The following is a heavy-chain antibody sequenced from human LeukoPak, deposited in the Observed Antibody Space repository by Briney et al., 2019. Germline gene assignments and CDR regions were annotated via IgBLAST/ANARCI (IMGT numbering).Heavy chain of an antibody. CDR3: ARGPSGYGSGSYYKGLDY. CDR1: GYSFTSYW. Sequence: GESLKISCKGSGYSFTSYWIGWVRQMPGKGLEWMGIIYPGDSDTRYSPSFQGQVTISADKSISTAYLQWSSLKASDTAMYYCARGPSGYGSGSYYKGLDYWGQGTLVTVSS. J-gene: IGHJ4*02. CDR2: IYPGDSDT. V-gene: IGHV5-51*01. D-gene: IGHD3-10*01.